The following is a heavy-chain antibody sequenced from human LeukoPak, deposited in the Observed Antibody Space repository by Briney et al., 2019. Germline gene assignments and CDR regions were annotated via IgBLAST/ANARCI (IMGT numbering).Heavy chain of an antibody. J-gene: IGHJ6*02. D-gene: IGHD1-26*01. CDR3: ARHLKYSGTYEASYYYYGVDV. CDR2: IYPGDSDT. V-gene: IGHV5-51*01. CDR1: GYSFTSYW. Sequence: GESLRISCKGSGYSFTSYWIGWVRQMPGKGLEWMGIIYPGDSDTRYSPSFQGQVTISADKSISTAYLQWSSLKASDTAIYYCARHLKYSGTYEASYYYYGVDVWGQGTTVTVSS.